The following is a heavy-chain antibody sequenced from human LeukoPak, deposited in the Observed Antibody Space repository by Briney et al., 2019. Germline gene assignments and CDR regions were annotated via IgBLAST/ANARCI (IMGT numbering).Heavy chain of an antibody. CDR1: GFTFSSYS. D-gene: IGHD3-3*01. CDR2: ISGSGGNT. Sequence: GGSLRLSCAASGFTFSSYSMSWVRQAPGKGLEWVSGISGSGGNTYYGDSVKGRFTISRDNSKNTLYLQMNSLRAEDTAVYYCAKTHNPNFWNGYYYFDYWGQGTLVTVST. V-gene: IGHV3-23*01. CDR3: AKTHNPNFWNGYYYFDY. J-gene: IGHJ4*02.